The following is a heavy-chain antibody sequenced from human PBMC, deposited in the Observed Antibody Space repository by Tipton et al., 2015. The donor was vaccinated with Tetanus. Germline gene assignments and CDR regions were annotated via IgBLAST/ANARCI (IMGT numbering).Heavy chain of an antibody. CDR1: GFTFSSYW. V-gene: IGHV3-7*01. CDR3: ARGEPVGIVVVVAAEWYWFDP. Sequence: SLRLSCAASGFTFSSYWMSWVRQAPGKGLEWVANIKQDGSEKYYVDSVKGRFTISRDNAKNSLYLQMNSLRAEDTAVYYCARGEPVGIVVVVAAEWYWFDPWGQGTLVTVSS. D-gene: IGHD2-15*01. CDR2: IKQDGSEK. J-gene: IGHJ5*02.